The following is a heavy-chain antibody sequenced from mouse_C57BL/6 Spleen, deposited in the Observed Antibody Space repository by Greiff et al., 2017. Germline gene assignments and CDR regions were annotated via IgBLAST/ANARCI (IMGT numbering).Heavy chain of an antibody. CDR2: INPSTGGT. D-gene: IGHD3-2*02. Sequence: VQLQQSGPELVKPGASVKISCKASGYSFTGYYMNWVKQSPETSLEWIGEINPSTGGTTSNQKFKAKATLTVDKSSSTAYMQLKSLTSEDSAYYYCARRGLRGFDYWGQGTTLTVSS. CDR1: GYSFTGYY. J-gene: IGHJ2*01. CDR3: ARRGLRGFDY. V-gene: IGHV1-42*01.